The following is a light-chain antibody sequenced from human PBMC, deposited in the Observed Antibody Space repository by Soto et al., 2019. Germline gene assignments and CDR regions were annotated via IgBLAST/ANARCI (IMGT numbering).Light chain of an antibody. CDR1: SSDVGSYNL. CDR2: EGS. CDR3: CSYAGSTFYV. J-gene: IGLJ1*01. V-gene: IGLV2-23*01. Sequence: QSVLTQPASVSGSPGQSITISCTGTSSDVGSYNLVSWYQQHPGKAPKLMIYEGSKRPSGVSNRFSGSKSGNTASLTISGLQAEDEADYYCCSYAGSTFYVFGTGNKLTVL.